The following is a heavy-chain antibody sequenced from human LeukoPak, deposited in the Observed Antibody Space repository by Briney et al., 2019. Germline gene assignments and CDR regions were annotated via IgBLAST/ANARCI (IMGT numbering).Heavy chain of an antibody. V-gene: IGHV3-33*01. Sequence: PGRSLRLSCAASGFTFSSYGMHWVRQAPGKGLEWVAVIWYDGSNKYYADSAKGRFTISRDNSKNTLYLQMNSLRAEDTAVYYCARDPRPFGYSSSNWFDPWGQGTLVTVSS. CDR3: ARDPRPFGYSSSNWFDP. J-gene: IGHJ5*02. CDR1: GFTFSSYG. D-gene: IGHD6-13*01. CDR2: IWYDGSNK.